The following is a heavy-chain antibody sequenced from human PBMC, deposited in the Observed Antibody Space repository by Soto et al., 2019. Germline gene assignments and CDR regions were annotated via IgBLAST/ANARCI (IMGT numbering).Heavy chain of an antibody. V-gene: IGHV3-53*04. CDR1: GFTVSSNY. Sequence: VQLVESGGGLVQPGGSLRLSCAASGFTVSSNYMSWVRQAPGKGLEWVSVIYSGGSTYYADSVKGRFTISRHNSKNTLYLLMNSLRAEDTAVYYCARDFRPPYGVRYFDYWGQGTLVTVSS. CDR3: ARDFRPPYGVRYFDY. J-gene: IGHJ4*02. D-gene: IGHD4-17*01. CDR2: IYSGGST.